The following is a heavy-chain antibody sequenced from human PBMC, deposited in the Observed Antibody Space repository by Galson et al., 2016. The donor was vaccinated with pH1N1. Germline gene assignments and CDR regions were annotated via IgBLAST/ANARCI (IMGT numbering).Heavy chain of an antibody. CDR2: IIPIFGTA. D-gene: IGHD4-17*01. Sequence: SVKVSCKAPGGTFSSYAISWVRQAPGQGLEWMGGIIPIFGTANYAQRFQGRVTITADESTSTAYIELSSLRSEDTAVYYCARFDYGDYVGWFDPWGQGTLVTVSS. CDR3: ARFDYGDYVGWFDP. CDR1: GGTFSSYA. J-gene: IGHJ5*02. V-gene: IGHV1-69*13.